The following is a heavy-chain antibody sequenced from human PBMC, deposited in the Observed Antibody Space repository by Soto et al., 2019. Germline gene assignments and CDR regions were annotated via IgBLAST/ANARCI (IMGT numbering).Heavy chain of an antibody. Sequence: GVSLRLSCAASGFTFSNYGMHWVRQAPGKGLEWVAIISYDGSNKYYADSLKGRFTISRDNSKNTLYLQMNSLRAEDTAVYYCAKEVGPYYYYYAMDVWGQGTTVTVSS. J-gene: IGHJ6*02. CDR1: GFTFSNYG. D-gene: IGHD1-26*01. V-gene: IGHV3-30*18. CDR2: ISYDGSNK. CDR3: AKEVGPYYYYYAMDV.